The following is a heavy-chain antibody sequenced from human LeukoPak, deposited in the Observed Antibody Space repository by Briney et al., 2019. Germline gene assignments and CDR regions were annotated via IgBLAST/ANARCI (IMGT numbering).Heavy chain of an antibody. Sequence: ASVKVSCKASGYTFTGYYMHWVRLAPGQGLEWMGLINPNSGGTNYAQKFQGRVTMTRDTSTSTVYMELSSLRSEDTAVYYCARATYNIVPGAPPPYGMDVWGQGTTVTVSS. CDR1: GYTFTGYY. V-gene: IGHV1-2*02. CDR3: ARATYNIVPGAPPPYGMDV. CDR2: INPNSGGT. D-gene: IGHD2/OR15-2a*01. J-gene: IGHJ6*02.